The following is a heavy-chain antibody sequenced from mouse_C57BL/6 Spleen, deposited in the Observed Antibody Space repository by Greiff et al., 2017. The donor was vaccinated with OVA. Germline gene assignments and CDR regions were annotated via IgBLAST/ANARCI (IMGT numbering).Heavy chain of an antibody. V-gene: IGHV1-64*01. D-gene: IGHD1-1*01. CDR3: ARLGGNYYGSSYYFDY. Sequence: QVQLQQPGAELVKPGASVKLSCKASGYTFTSYWMHWLKQRPGQGLEWIGMIHPNSGSTNYNEKFKSKATLTVDKSSSTAYMQLSSLTSEDSALYYCARLGGNYYGSSYYFDYWGQGTTLTVSS. CDR1: GYTFTSYW. CDR2: IHPNSGST. J-gene: IGHJ2*01.